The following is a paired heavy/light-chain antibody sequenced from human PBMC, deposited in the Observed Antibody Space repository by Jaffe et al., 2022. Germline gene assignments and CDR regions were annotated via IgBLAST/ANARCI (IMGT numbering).Heavy chain of an antibody. J-gene: IGHJ4*02. Sequence: QVQLVQSGAEVKKPGASVKVSCKASGYTFTSYYMHWVRQAPGQGLEWMGMINPSGGSTSYAQKFQGRVTMTRDTSTSTVYMELSSLRSEDTAVYYCARQGLSSTTWYGFDNWGQGTLVTVSS. V-gene: IGHV1-46*01. CDR3: ARQGLSSTTWYGFDN. D-gene: IGHD2-2*01. CDR2: INPSGGST. CDR1: GYTFTSYY.
Light chain of an antibody. J-gene: IGKJ5*01. Sequence: EIVLTQSPGTLSLSPGERATLSCRASQSISSSYLAWYQQKPGQAPRLLIYGASSRATGIPDRFSGSGSGTDFTLTISRLEPEDFAVYYCQQYGSSPPTITFGQGTRLEIK. CDR3: QQYGSSPPTIT. V-gene: IGKV3-20*01. CDR1: QSISSSY. CDR2: GAS.